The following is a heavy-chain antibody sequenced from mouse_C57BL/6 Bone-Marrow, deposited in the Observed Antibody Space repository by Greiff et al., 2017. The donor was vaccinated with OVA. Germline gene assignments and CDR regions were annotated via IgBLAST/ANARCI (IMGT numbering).Heavy chain of an antibody. CDR2: ISDGGSYT. D-gene: IGHD2-5*01. J-gene: IGHJ4*01. V-gene: IGHV5-4*03. CDR1: GFTFSSYA. Sequence: EVKVVESGGGLVKPGGSLKLSCAASGFTFSSYAMSWVRQTPEKRLEWVATISDGGSYTYYPDNVKGRFTISRDNAKNNLYLQMSHLKSEDTAMYYCARGSNYVGYAMDYWGQGTSVTVSS. CDR3: ARGSNYVGYAMDY.